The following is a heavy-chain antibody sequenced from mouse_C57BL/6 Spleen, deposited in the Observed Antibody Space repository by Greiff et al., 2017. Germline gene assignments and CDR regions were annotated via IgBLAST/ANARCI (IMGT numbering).Heavy chain of an antibody. Sequence: VQRVESGPGLVAPSQSLSITCTASGFSITSYAISWVRQPPGQGLEWLGVIWPGGGTNYNSALKSRLSISKDNSKSQVFLKMNSLQTDDTARYYCASYRNYVAYWGQGTLVTVSA. CDR1: GFSITSYA. CDR3: ASYRNYVAY. D-gene: IGHD2-5*01. V-gene: IGHV2-9-1*01. J-gene: IGHJ3*01. CDR2: IWPGGGT.